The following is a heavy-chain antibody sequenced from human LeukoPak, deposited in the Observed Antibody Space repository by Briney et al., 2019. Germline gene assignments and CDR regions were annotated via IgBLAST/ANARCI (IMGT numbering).Heavy chain of an antibody. CDR1: GFTFSSYW. J-gene: IGHJ4*02. D-gene: IGHD4-17*01. CDR2: INSDGSRT. V-gene: IGHV3-74*01. CDR3: ARDLDYGDDYFDY. Sequence: GGSLRLSCAASGFTFSSYWMHWVRQAPGKGLVWVSRINSDGSRTNYADSVKGRLTISRDNAKKTLYLQMNSLRAEDTAVYYCARDLDYGDDYFDYWGQGTLVTVSS.